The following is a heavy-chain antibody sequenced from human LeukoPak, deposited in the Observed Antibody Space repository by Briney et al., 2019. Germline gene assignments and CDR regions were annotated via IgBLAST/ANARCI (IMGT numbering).Heavy chain of an antibody. CDR3: AKVLFDY. Sequence: GGSLRLSCAASGFTFSSYGMHWVRQAPGKGLEWVAVMSYDGSNKYYADSVKGRFTISRDNSKNTLYLQMNSLRAEDTAVYYCAKVLFDYWGQGTLVTVSS. V-gene: IGHV3-30*18. CDR1: GFTFSSYG. J-gene: IGHJ4*02. CDR2: MSYDGSNK.